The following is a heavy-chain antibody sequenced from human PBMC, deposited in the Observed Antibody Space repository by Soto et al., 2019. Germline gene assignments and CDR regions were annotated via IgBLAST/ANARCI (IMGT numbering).Heavy chain of an antibody. CDR1: GGSISSGGYY. CDR2: IYYSGST. J-gene: IGHJ5*02. D-gene: IGHD1-26*01. CDR3: AVSYSGNNWFDP. Sequence: SETLSLTCTVSGGSISSGGYYWSWIRQHPGKGLEWIGYIYYSGSTYYNPSLKSRVTISVDTSKNQFSLKLSSVTAADTAVYYCAVSYSGNNWFDPWGQGTLVTVSS. V-gene: IGHV4-31*03.